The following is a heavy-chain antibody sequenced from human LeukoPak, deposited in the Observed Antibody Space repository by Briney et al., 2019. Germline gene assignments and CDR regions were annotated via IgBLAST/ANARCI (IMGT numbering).Heavy chain of an antibody. CDR1: SSTYTRYG. CDR2: ISAYNGNT. D-gene: IGHD1-1*01. J-gene: IGHJ6*02. Sequence: ASDTLSCQTPSSTYTRYGSRWWRQPPGQGLERIGWISAYNGNTNYAQKLQGRVTMTTDTSTSTAYMELRSLRSDDTAVYYCARIRVSQLERRGPKTDYYYYGMDVWGQGTTVTVSS. CDR3: ARIRVSQLERRGPKTDYYYYGMDV. V-gene: IGHV1-18*01.